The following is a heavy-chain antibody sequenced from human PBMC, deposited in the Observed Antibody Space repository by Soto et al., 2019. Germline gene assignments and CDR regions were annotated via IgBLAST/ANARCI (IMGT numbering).Heavy chain of an antibody. CDR1: GFTFSSYW. CDR2: IKQDGSEK. Sequence: GGSLRLSCAASGFTFSSYWMSWVRQAPGKGLEWVANIKQDGSEKYYVDSVKVRFTISRDNAKNLLYLQMNSLRAEDTAVYYCARGTYYDILTGYYGYWGQGTLVTVSS. CDR3: ARGTYYDILTGYYGY. D-gene: IGHD3-9*01. V-gene: IGHV3-7*01. J-gene: IGHJ4*02.